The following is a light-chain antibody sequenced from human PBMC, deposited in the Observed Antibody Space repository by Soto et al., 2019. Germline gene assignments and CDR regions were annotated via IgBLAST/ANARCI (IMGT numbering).Light chain of an antibody. CDR2: AAS. Sequence: DIQMTQSPSSLSASVGDRVTITCRASQSISSYLNWYQQKPGKAPKFLIYAASSLQSGVPSRFSGSGSGTHFNLTISSLQPEDFATYYCQQSYRTPVTVGPGTKVDIK. V-gene: IGKV1-39*01. CDR1: QSISSY. J-gene: IGKJ3*01. CDR3: QQSYRTPVT.